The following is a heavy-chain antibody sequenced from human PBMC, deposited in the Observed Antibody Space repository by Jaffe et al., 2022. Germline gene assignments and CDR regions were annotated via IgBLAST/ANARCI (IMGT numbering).Heavy chain of an antibody. Sequence: QVQLVESGGGVVQPGGSLRLSCAASGFTFSSYGMHWVRQAPGKGLEWVAFIRYDGSNKYYADSVKGRFTISRDNSKNTLYLQMNSLRAEDTAVYYCAKEAMYYYDSSGRHPFDYWGQGTLVTVSS. J-gene: IGHJ4*02. D-gene: IGHD3-22*01. CDR3: AKEAMYYYDSSGRHPFDY. CDR2: IRYDGSNK. V-gene: IGHV3-30*02. CDR1: GFTFSSYG.